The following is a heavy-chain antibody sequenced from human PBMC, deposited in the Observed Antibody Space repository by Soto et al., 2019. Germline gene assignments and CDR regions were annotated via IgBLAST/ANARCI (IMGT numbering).Heavy chain of an antibody. Sequence: PGGSLRLSCAASGFTFSSYGMHWVRQAPGKGLEWVAVIWYDGSNKYYVDSVQGRFIISRDNAKNSLNLQMNSLRAEDTAVYYCASLYDFWSGYFDYWGQGTLVTVSS. CDR3: ASLYDFWSGYFDY. J-gene: IGHJ4*02. D-gene: IGHD3-3*01. CDR1: GFTFSSYG. V-gene: IGHV3-33*03. CDR2: IWYDGSNK.